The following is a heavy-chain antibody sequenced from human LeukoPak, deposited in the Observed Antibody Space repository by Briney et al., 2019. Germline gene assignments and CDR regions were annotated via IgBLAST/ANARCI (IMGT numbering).Heavy chain of an antibody. D-gene: IGHD5-18*01. V-gene: IGHV3-11*01. CDR2: ISSSGSTI. Sequence: GGSLRLSCAASGFTFSDYYMSWIRQAPGKGLEWVSYISSSGSTIYYADSVKGRFTISRDNAKNALYLQMNSLRAEDTAVYYCARDRDGYSNGSYYYYYGMDVWGQGTTVTVSS. CDR1: GFTFSDYY. CDR3: ARDRDGYSNGSYYYYYGMDV. J-gene: IGHJ6*02.